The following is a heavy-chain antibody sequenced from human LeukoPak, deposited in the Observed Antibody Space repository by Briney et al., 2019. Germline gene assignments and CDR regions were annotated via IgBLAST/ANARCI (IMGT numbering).Heavy chain of an antibody. Sequence: PSETLSLTCSVSGGSTGSDYWSWIRQPPGKGLEWIGYIYYSGSTYYNPSLKSRVTISVDTSKNQFSLKLSSVTAADTAVYYCARTKHPSYDSSGLDDYWGQGTLVTVSS. D-gene: IGHD3-22*01. CDR2: IYYSGST. CDR3: ARTKHPSYDSSGLDDY. J-gene: IGHJ4*02. V-gene: IGHV4-59*12. CDR1: GGSTGSDY.